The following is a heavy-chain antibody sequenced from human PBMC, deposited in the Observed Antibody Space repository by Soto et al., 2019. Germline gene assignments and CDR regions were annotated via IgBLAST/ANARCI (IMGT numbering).Heavy chain of an antibody. CDR2: ISSNSNYI. CDR1: GFTFNNYS. J-gene: IGHJ4*02. Sequence: PGGSLRLSCAASGFTFNNYSIKWVRQAPGKGLEWVSSISSNSNYIYYTASVKGRFTISRDYVKNSVFLRMDSLKSEDTAVYYCARFAEKGYTYGPYYFDLWGQGSLVTVSS. D-gene: IGHD5-18*01. V-gene: IGHV3-21*01. CDR3: ARFAEKGYTYGPYYFDL.